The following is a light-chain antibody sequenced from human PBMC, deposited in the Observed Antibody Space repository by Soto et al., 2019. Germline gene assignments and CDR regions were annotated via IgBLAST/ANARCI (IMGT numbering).Light chain of an antibody. V-gene: IGKV3-20*01. CDR2: AAS. Sequence: EIVLTQSPGTLSLSPGERATLFCRASQSIANYLGWYQQKPGQPPRLLIYAASNRATGIPDRFSGSGSGTDFTLTIRRLEPEDFAVYYCQHYSSSPTTFGQGTKVEVK. CDR3: QHYSSSPTT. CDR1: QSIANY. J-gene: IGKJ1*01.